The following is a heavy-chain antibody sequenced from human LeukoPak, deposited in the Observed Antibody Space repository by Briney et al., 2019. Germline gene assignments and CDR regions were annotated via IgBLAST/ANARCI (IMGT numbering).Heavy chain of an antibody. J-gene: IGHJ3*02. D-gene: IGHD3-9*01. Sequence: GASVKVSCKASGYTFTGYYMHWVRQAPGQGLEWMGRINPNSGGTNYAQKFQGRVTMTRDTSIGTAYMELSRLRSDDTAVYYCARIGGDYDILTGYPTLTDAFDIWGQGTMVTVSS. CDR3: ARIGGDYDILTGYPTLTDAFDI. CDR1: GYTFTGYY. CDR2: INPNSGGT. V-gene: IGHV1-2*06.